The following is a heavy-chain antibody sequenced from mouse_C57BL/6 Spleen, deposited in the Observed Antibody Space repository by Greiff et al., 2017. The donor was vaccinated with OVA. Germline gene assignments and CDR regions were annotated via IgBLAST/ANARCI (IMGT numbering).Heavy chain of an antibody. CDR2: ISDGGSYT. D-gene: IGHD4-1*01. CDR1: GFTFSSYA. V-gene: IGHV5-4*01. CDR3: AKGDWAFDY. J-gene: IGHJ2*01. Sequence: EVQLQESEGGLVKPGGSLTLSCAASGFTFSSYAMSWVRQTPEKRLEWVATISDGGSYTYYPANVQGRFTISRDNAKNNLYLQMSHLKSEDTAMYYCAKGDWAFDYWGQGTTLTVSS.